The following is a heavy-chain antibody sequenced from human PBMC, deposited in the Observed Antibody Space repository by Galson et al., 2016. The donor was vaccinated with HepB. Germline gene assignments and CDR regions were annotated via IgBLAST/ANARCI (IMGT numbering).Heavy chain of an antibody. CDR1: GFSFGSYS. J-gene: IGHJ6*04. CDR3: VQGSTAPAV. Sequence: SLRLSCAASGFSFGSYSMHWVRQTPGKGPEYVSAINHDGGGSYYADSVKGRFTISRDNSKNTLSLQMNSLRVDDTAVYYCVQGSTAPAVWGKGTTVTVSS. CDR2: INHDGGGS. D-gene: IGHD1-26*01. V-gene: IGHV3-64D*06.